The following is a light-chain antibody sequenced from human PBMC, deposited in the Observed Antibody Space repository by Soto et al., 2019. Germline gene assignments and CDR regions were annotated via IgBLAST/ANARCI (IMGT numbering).Light chain of an antibody. CDR3: MQSTPLPPT. J-gene: IGKJ1*01. CDR2: EVS. Sequence: DIVMTQTPLSLSVTPGQPASISCKSSQSLLDSDGKTYLDWYVQKPGQPPHLLIYEVSNRFSGVPDRFSGRWSVTYFTLKISRVEAEDVGIYYCMQSTPLPPTFGHGTKVEIK. CDR1: QSLLDSDGKTY. V-gene: IGKV2D-29*01.